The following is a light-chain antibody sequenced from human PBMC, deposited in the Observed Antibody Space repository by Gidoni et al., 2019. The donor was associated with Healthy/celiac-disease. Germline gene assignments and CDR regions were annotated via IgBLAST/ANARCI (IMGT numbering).Light chain of an antibody. V-gene: IGLV3-19*01. Sequence: SSELTQDPAVSVALGQTVRITCQGDRLRSYYASWFQQKPGQAPVLVIYGKNNPPPGIPDRFSGSSSGNTAFLTITGAQAEDEADYYCNSRDSSGNHQDVVFGGGTKLTVL. CDR3: NSRDSSGNHQDVV. J-gene: IGLJ2*01. CDR1: RLRSYY. CDR2: GKN.